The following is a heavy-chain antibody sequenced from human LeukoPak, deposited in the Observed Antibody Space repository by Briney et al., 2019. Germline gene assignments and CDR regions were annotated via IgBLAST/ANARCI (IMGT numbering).Heavy chain of an antibody. V-gene: IGHV3-21*01. CDR2: ISSSSIYI. Sequence: GGSLRLSCAASGFTFSSYSMNWVRQAPGKGLEWVSSISSSSIYIYYADSLKGRFTISRDTSKNTLYLQMNSLRVEDTALYYRARDRRPGVAAAYWGQGIPVTVSS. J-gene: IGHJ4*02. D-gene: IGHD6-13*01. CDR1: GFTFSSYS. CDR3: ARDRRPGVAAAY.